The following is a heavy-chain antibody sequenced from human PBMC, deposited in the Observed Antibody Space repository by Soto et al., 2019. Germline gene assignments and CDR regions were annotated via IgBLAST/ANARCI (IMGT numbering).Heavy chain of an antibody. Sequence: EVQLVESGGGLVKPGGSLRLSCAASGFTFSSYCMNWVRQAPGKGLEWVSSISSSSSYIYYADSLKGRFTISRDNAKNSLYLQMNGLRAEDTAVYYCARVCGYCSGDAGGYFDLWGRGTLVTVSS. CDR3: ARVCGYCSGDAGGYFDL. CDR2: ISSSSSYI. J-gene: IGHJ2*01. D-gene: IGHD2-15*01. CDR1: GFTFSSYC. V-gene: IGHV3-21*01.